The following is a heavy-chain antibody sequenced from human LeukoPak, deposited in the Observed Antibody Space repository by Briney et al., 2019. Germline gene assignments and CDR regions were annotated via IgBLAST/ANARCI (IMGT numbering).Heavy chain of an antibody. Sequence: ASVKVSCKASGYTFTGHYMHWVRQAPGQGLEWMGWINPNSGGTNYAQKFQGRVTMTRDTSISTAYMELSRLRSDDTAVYYCAREHVHGDYGPLDYWGQGTLVTVSS. V-gene: IGHV1-2*02. CDR1: GYTFTGHY. D-gene: IGHD4-17*01. CDR2: INPNSGGT. CDR3: AREHVHGDYGPLDY. J-gene: IGHJ4*02.